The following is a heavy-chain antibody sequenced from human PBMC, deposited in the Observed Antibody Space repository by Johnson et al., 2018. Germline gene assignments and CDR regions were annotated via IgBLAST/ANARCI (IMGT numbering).Heavy chain of an antibody. CDR3: ARDEAARRERSYYYYYYMDV. CDR2: ISYDGSNK. Sequence: QVQLVESGGGVVQPGRSLRLSCAASGFTFGSYAMHWVRQAPGKGLEWVAVISYDGSNKDYADSVKGRFTISRDNSKNPLYLPMTSLRAEDTAVYYCARDEAARRERSYYYYYYMDVWGKGTTVTVS. CDR1: GFTFGSYA. D-gene: IGHD6-6*01. V-gene: IGHV3-30-3*01. J-gene: IGHJ6*03.